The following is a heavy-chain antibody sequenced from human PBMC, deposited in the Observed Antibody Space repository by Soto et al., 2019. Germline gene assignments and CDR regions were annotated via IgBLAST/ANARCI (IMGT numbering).Heavy chain of an antibody. V-gene: IGHV3-72*01. CDR3: ARASGGQPLFDY. CDR2: MRNKDNTYTT. J-gene: IGHJ4*02. D-gene: IGHD1-26*01. CDR1: GFIFSDHY. Sequence: GGSLRLSCSGSGFIFSDHYIDWVRQAPGKGPEWVARMRNKDNTYTTEYAASVKGRFTVSRDDSRNSAYLQMNRLQTEDTATYYCARASGGQPLFDYWGQGTPVTVS.